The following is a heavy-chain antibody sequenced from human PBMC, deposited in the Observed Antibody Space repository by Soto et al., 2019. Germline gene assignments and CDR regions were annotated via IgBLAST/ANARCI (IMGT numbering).Heavy chain of an antibody. CDR1: GFTVSSNY. V-gene: IGHV3-53*01. D-gene: IGHD5-12*01. CDR2: IYSGGST. J-gene: IGHJ3*02. Sequence: GGSLRLSCAASGFTVSSNYMSWVRQAPGKGLEWVSVIYSGGSTYYADSVKGRFTISRDNSKNMLYLQMNSLRAEDTAVYYCARPPGYSGYGGAFDIWGQGTMVTVSS. CDR3: ARPPGYSGYGGAFDI.